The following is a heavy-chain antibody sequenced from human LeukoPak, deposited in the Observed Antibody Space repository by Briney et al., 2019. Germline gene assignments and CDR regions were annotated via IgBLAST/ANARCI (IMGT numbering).Heavy chain of an antibody. Sequence: PGGSLRLSCAASGFTFSSYWMSWVRQAPGKGLEWGAIIKQDGSEKYYVDSVKGRFTISRDNAKNSLYLQMNSLRAEDTAVYYCARLRGYSYGPDAFDIWGQGTMVTVSS. J-gene: IGHJ3*02. D-gene: IGHD5-18*01. CDR1: GFTFSSYW. CDR3: ARLRGYSYGPDAFDI. CDR2: IKQDGSEK. V-gene: IGHV3-7*01.